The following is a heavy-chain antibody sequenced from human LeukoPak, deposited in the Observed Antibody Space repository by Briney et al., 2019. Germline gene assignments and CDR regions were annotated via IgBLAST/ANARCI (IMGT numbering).Heavy chain of an antibody. D-gene: IGHD3-22*01. CDR3: ARAKRYYDNYYFYMDV. V-gene: IGHV1-69*13. J-gene: IGHJ6*03. CDR2: IIPIFGTA. CDR1: GGTFTICA. Sequence: SVTLSFTASGGTFTICAISWVRQAPAQGLEWMGGIIPIFGTANYSQKFLSRGTIIADESTSTAYMELSSLRSEDTAVYYWARAKRYYDNYYFYMDVWDKGTTVTISS.